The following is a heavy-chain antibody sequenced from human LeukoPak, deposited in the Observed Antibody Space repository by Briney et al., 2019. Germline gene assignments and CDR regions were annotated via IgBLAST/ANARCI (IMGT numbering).Heavy chain of an antibody. CDR3: ARVRYSSGWYEPQTDAFDI. D-gene: IGHD6-19*01. J-gene: IGHJ3*02. CDR2: ISSSSSYI. V-gene: IGHV3-21*01. Sequence: GGSLRLSCAASGFTFSSYSMNWVRQAPGKGPEWVSSISSSSSYIYYADSVKGRFTISRDNAKNSLYLQMNSLRAEDTAVYYCARVRYSSGWYEPQTDAFDIWGQGTMVTVSS. CDR1: GFTFSSYS.